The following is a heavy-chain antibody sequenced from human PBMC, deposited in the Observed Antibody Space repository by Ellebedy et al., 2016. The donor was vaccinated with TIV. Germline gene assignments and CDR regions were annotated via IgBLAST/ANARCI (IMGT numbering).Heavy chain of an antibody. CDR1: GFTFSSYA. D-gene: IGHD6-19*01. CDR3: AREDSSGWYFN. CDR2: ISYGGSNK. Sequence: GESLKISXAASGFTFSSYAMHWVRQAPGKGLEWVAVISYGGSNKYYADSVKGRFTISRDNSKNTLYLQMNSLRAEDTAVYYCAREDSSGWYFNWGQGTLVTVSS. J-gene: IGHJ4*02. V-gene: IGHV3-30-3*01.